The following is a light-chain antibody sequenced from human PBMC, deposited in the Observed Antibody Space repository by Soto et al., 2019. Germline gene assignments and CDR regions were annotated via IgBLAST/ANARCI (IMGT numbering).Light chain of an antibody. J-gene: IGKJ3*01. CDR1: QSVTRSF. V-gene: IGKV3-20*01. CDR2: GAS. CDR3: HHYGSAPQA. Sequence: EIVLTQSPGTLSLSPGERVTLSCRASQSVTRSFLACYQQKPGQAPRLLIYGASSRATGIPDRFSGSGSGTDFTLTISRLEPEDFAVYYCHHYGSAPQAFGPGTKVDIK.